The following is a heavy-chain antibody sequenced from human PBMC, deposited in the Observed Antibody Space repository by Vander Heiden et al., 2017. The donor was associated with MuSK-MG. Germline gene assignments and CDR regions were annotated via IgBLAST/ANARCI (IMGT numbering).Heavy chain of an antibody. CDR1: GGTFSSYA. V-gene: IGHV1-69*04. J-gene: IGHJ4*02. Sequence: QVQLVQSGAAVKKPGSSVKVSCKASGGTFSSYAISWVRQAPGQGLEWMGRIIPILGIANYAQKFQGRVTITADKSTSTAYMELSSLRSEDTAVYYCARGRGGGNSGRVDYWGQGTLVTVSS. CDR3: ARGRGGGNSGRVDY. CDR2: IIPILGIA. D-gene: IGHD3-10*01.